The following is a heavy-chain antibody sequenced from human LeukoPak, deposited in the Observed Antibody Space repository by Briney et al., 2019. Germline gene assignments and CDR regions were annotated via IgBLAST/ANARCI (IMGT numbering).Heavy chain of an antibody. D-gene: IGHD1-26*01. V-gene: IGHV1-18*01. CDR3: ASFSPTTATFDY. CDR1: GYTLTSYV. CDR2: ISGYNGNT. J-gene: IGHJ4*02. Sequence: GASVKVSCKPSGYTLTSYVISWVRRAPGQGLEWMGWISGYNGNTNYAQKLQGRVTMTTDTSTSTAYMELTSLRSDDTAVYYCASFSPTTATFDYWGQGTLVTVSS.